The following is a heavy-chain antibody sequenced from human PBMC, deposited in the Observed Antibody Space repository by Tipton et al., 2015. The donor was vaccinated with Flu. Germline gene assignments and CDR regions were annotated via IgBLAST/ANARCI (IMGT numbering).Heavy chain of an antibody. D-gene: IGHD3-10*01. CDR3: ARGLYGSGSYQRRYFDY. Sequence: TLSLTCTVSGGPIISGGDYWSWIRQHPGKGLEWIGHIYYIGNTNYNPSLKSRVTISMDTSKSQFSLKLSSMTAADTAVYYCARGLYGSGSYQRRYFDYWGQGTLVTVSS. CDR2: IYYIGNT. J-gene: IGHJ4*02. V-gene: IGHV4-31*03. CDR1: GGPIISGGDY.